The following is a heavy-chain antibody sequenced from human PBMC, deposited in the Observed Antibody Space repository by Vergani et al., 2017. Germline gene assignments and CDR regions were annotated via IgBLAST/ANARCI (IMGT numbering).Heavy chain of an antibody. J-gene: IGHJ4*02. CDR3: VKDAGSYENFFDS. D-gene: IGHD1-26*01. V-gene: IGHV3-23*01. CDR2: LTGGGGST. CDR1: GFTFSTSA. Sequence: EVQLLESGGSLKQPGGSVRLSCAASGFTFSTSAMHWVRQAPGKGLEWVSALTGGGGSTYYADSFKGRFIISRDNSRDTLYLQMNSLRPEDTATYYCVKDAGSYENFFDSWGQGNLVTVSS.